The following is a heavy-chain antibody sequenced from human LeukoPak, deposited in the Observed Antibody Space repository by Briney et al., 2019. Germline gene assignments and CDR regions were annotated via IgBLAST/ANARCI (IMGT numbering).Heavy chain of an antibody. CDR1: GGSISSYY. CDR3: ARGRTVVTPKDAFDI. J-gene: IGHJ3*02. CDR2: VHYSGST. Sequence: PSETLSLTCTVSGGSISSYYWSWIRQPPGKGLEWIGFVHYSGSTHYNPSLKSRVTISVDTSKNQVSLKLTSVTAADTAIYYCARGRTVVTPKDAFDIWGRGTLVTVSS. V-gene: IGHV4-59*01. D-gene: IGHD4-23*01.